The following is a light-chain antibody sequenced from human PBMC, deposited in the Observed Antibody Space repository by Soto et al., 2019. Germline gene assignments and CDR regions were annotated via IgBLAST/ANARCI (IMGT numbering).Light chain of an antibody. V-gene: IGKV3-20*01. CDR2: GAS. J-gene: IGKJ1*01. Sequence: EIVLTQSPGTLSLSPGERATLSCRASQSVSSSYLAWYQQKPGQAPRLLIYGASSRATGIPDRFSGSGSGTDFTLTISRLEPEDFAVYYCQQYGSSETFGQGTK. CDR1: QSVSSSY. CDR3: QQYGSSET.